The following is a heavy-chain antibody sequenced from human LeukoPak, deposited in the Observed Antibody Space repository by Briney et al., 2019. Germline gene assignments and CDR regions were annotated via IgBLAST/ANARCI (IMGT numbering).Heavy chain of an antibody. J-gene: IGHJ3*02. CDR1: GGSISSYY. CDR2: IYYSGST. CDR3: ARHTKAVGAPGVDAFDI. Sequence: SETLSLTCTVSGGSISSYYWSWIRQPPGKGLEWIGYIYYSGSTNYNPSLKSRVTISVDTSKNQFSLKLSSVTAADTAVYYCARHTKAVGAPGVDAFDIWGQGTMVTVSS. V-gene: IGHV4-59*08. D-gene: IGHD1-26*01.